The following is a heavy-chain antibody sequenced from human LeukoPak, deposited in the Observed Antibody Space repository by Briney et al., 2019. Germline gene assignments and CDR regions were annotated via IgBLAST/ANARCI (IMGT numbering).Heavy chain of an antibody. D-gene: IGHD5-12*01. Sequence: ASVKVSCKASGGTFISYAISWVRQAPGQGLEWMGRIIPILGIANYAQKFQGRVTIKSTSTADMELSSLTSEDTAVYYCARGSGYDLGYWGQGTLVTVSS. CDR3: ARGSGYDLGY. V-gene: IGHV1-69*04. CDR1: GGTFISYA. J-gene: IGHJ4*02. CDR2: IIPILGIA.